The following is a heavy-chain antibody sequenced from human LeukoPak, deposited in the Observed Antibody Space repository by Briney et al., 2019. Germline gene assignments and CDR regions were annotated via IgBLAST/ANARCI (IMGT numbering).Heavy chain of an antibody. D-gene: IGHD3-10*01. CDR2: IRYDGSNK. J-gene: IGHJ4*02. CDR1: GFTFSSYG. V-gene: IGHV3-30*02. Sequence: PGGSLRLSCAASGFTFSSYGMHWVRQAPGKGLEWVAFIRYDGSNKYYADSVKGRFTISRDNSKNTLYLQMNSLRAEDTAVYYCANGGSAMVRGGIGYWGQGTLVTVSS. CDR3: ANGGSAMVRGGIGY.